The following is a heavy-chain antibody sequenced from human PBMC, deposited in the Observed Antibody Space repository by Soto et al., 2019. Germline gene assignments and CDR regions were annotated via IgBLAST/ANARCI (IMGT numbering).Heavy chain of an antibody. Sequence: GGSLRLSCAASGFSFSDYYMTWIRQAPGQGLEWVSYISSRSGTIFYADSVKGRFTISRDNSKNTLYLQMNSLRAEDTAVYYCAKVGVVPAAISYWGQGTLVTVSS. CDR2: ISSRSGTI. CDR1: GFSFSDYY. D-gene: IGHD2-2*01. V-gene: IGHV3-11*01. J-gene: IGHJ4*02. CDR3: AKVGVVPAAISY.